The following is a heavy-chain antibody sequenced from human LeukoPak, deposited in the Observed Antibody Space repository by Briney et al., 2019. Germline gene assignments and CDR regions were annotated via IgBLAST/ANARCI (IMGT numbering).Heavy chain of an antibody. V-gene: IGHV1-69*04. Sequence: SVKVSCKASGGTFSSYAISWVRQAPGQGLEWMGRIIPIFGIANYAQKFHGRVTITADKSTSTAYMELSSLRAEDTAVYYCARGVGSGWSYFDYWGQGTLVTVSS. J-gene: IGHJ4*02. CDR2: IIPIFGIA. D-gene: IGHD6-19*01. CDR3: ARGVGSGWSYFDY. CDR1: GGTFSSYA.